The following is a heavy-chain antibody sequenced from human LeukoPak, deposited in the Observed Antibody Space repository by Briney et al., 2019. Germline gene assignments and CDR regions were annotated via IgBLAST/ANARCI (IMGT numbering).Heavy chain of an antibody. D-gene: IGHD2/OR15-2a*01. CDR3: TSHNKPFDY. V-gene: IGHV3-73*01. CDR2: IRSKANGYAT. J-gene: IGHJ4*02. CDR1: GFTFSGSA. Sequence: GGSLRLSCAASGFTFSGSAMHWVRQASGKGLEWVGRIRSKANGYATAYAASVKGRFTISRDDSKNTAYLQMNSLKTEDTAVYYCTSHNKPFDYWGQGTLVTVSS.